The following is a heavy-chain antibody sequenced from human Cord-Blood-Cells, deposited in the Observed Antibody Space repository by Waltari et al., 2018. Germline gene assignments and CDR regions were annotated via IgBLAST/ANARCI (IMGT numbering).Heavy chain of an antibody. D-gene: IGHD3-10*01. V-gene: IGHV4-59*01. J-gene: IGHJ3*02. Sequence: QVQLQESGPGLVKPSETLSLTCTVSGGSLSSYYWSWLRQPPGKGWELIGYIYYSGSTNYNPSLKSRVTISVDTSKNQFSLKLSSVTAADTAVYYCARGLYYYGSGSYYNGAGAFDIWGQGTMVTVSS. CDR1: GGSLSSYY. CDR3: ARGLYYYGSGSYYNGAGAFDI. CDR2: IYYSGST.